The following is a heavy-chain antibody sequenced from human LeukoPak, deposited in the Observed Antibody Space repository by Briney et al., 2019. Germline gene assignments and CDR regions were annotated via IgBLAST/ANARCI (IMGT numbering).Heavy chain of an antibody. D-gene: IGHD3-9*01. J-gene: IGHJ3*02. CDR2: IYYSGST. V-gene: IGHV4-39*07. CDR3: ARDSSSLYDILTGYYRNAFDI. Sequence: SETLSLTCTVSGGSIRRSNYYWGWIRQPPGKGLEWIGGIYYSGSTYYNPSLNSRVTMSVDTSKNQFSLKLNSVTAADTAVYYCARDSSSLYDILTGYYRNAFDIWGQGTMVTVSS. CDR1: GGSIRRSNYY.